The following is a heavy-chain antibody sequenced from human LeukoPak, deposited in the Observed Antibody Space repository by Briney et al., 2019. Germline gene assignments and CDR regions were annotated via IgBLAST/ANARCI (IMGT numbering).Heavy chain of an antibody. J-gene: IGHJ4*02. CDR3: ARGRIQLWLGY. V-gene: IGHV4-34*01. CDR1: GGSFSGYY. D-gene: IGHD5-18*01. Sequence: PSETLSLTCAVYGGSFSGYYWSWIRQPPGKGLEWIGEINHSGSTNYNPSLKSRVTISVDTSKNQFSLKLRSVTAADTAVYYCARGRIQLWLGYWGQGTLVTVSS. CDR2: INHSGST.